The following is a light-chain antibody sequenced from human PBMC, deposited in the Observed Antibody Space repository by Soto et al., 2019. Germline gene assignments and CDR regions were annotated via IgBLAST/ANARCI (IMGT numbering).Light chain of an antibody. Sequence: QSVLTQPPSASGTPGQRVTISCSGGTSNVGSRTVNWYQHLPPTAPKLLIHRNNQRPSGVSDRFSGSKSDTSASLAISGLQSEDEADYYCAAWDDSLRTFVFXGGTQLTVL. CDR2: RNN. CDR3: AAWDDSLRTFV. J-gene: IGLJ2*01. V-gene: IGLV1-44*01. CDR1: TSNVGSRT.